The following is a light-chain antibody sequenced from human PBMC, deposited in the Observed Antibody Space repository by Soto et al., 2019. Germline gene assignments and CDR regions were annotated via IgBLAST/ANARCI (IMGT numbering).Light chain of an antibody. CDR1: SSDVGGYNY. CDR3: SSYTSSSTYV. J-gene: IGLJ1*01. Sequence: SVLTQPASVYGFPGQSITISYTGTSSDVGGYNYVSWYQQHPGKAPKLMIYEASNRPSGVPDRFSGSKSGNTASLTISGLQAEDEADYYCSSYTSSSTYVFGSGTKVTVL. CDR2: EAS. V-gene: IGLV2-14*01.